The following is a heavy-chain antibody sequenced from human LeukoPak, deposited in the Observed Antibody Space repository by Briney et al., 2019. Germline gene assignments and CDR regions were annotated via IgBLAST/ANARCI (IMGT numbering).Heavy chain of an antibody. CDR1: GFTFRNYW. CDR2: TKPDGSAE. V-gene: IGHV3-7*01. D-gene: IGHD5-12*01. J-gene: IGHJ3*02. Sequence: PGGSLRLSCAASGFTFRNYWMGWVRQAPGKGLEWVANTKPDGSAEYYADSVRGRFTTSRDNANNLLYLQMNRLRAEDTAVYYCAREIVATIPGAFDIWGQGTMVTVSS. CDR3: AREIVATIPGAFDI.